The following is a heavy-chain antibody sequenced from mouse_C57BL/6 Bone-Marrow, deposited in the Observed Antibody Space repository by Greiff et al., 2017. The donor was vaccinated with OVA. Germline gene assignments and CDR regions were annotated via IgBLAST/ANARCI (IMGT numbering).Heavy chain of an antibody. V-gene: IGHV2-5*01. Sequence: VQLQQSGPGLVQPSQSLSITCTVSGFSLTSYGVHWVRQSPGKGLEWLGVLWRGGSTDYNAAFMSRLSITKDNSKSQVFFKMNSLQADDTAIYYCAKKWYYGSPYYAMDYWGQGTSVTVSS. D-gene: IGHD1-1*01. CDR2: LWRGGST. J-gene: IGHJ4*01. CDR3: AKKWYYGSPYYAMDY. CDR1: GFSLTSYG.